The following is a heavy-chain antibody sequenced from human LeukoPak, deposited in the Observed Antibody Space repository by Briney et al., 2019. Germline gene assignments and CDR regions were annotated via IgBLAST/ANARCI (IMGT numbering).Heavy chain of an antibody. Sequence: GGSLRLSCAASGITFSSYGMSWVRQAPGKGLEWVSSISSTGGTTYYADSVKGRFTISRDNSKNTLYLQMNSLRAEDTAIYYCAKNGDRGAYCTGGTCYPYFYYYMDVWGKGTTVT. V-gene: IGHV3-23*01. J-gene: IGHJ6*03. CDR3: AKNGDRGAYCTGGTCYPYFYYYMDV. D-gene: IGHD2-15*01. CDR2: ISSTGGTT. CDR1: GITFSSYG.